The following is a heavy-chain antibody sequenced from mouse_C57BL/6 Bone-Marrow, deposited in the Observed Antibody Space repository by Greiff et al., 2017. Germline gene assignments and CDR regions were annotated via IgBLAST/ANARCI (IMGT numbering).Heavy chain of an antibody. Sequence: VQLQQSGAELVKPGASVKLSCTASGFNIKDYYMHWVKQRTEQGLEWIGRIDPEDGETKYTPTFQGKATITADTSSTTAYLQLSSLTSEDTAVYYCASNSTFDYWGQGTTLTVSS. J-gene: IGHJ2*01. D-gene: IGHD2-5*01. CDR3: ASNSTFDY. V-gene: IGHV14-2*01. CDR2: IDPEDGET. CDR1: GFNIKDYY.